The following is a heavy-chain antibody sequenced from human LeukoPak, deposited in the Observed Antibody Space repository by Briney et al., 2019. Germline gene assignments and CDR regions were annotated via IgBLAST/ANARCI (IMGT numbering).Heavy chain of an antibody. V-gene: IGHV1-46*01. CDR2: ISTSGGNT. CDR1: GYTVTSYY. Sequence: ASVKVSCKASGYTVTSYYMHWVRQAPGQGLEWMGIISTSGGNTGYAQKFQGRIIMTRDTSTSTVYLDLSSLRSDDTAVYYCARVWVGATKAGYGYWGQGTLVTVSS. D-gene: IGHD1-26*01. CDR3: ARVWVGATKAGYGY. J-gene: IGHJ4*02.